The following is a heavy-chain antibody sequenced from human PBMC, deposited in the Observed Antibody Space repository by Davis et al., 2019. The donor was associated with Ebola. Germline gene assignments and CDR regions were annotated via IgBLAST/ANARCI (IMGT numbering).Heavy chain of an antibody. J-gene: IGHJ4*02. Sequence: GESLKISCKDSGNSFTSHWIGWVRQMPGKGLEWMGIIYPGDSDTRYSPSFQGQVTISADKSISTAYLQWSSLKASDTAMYYCARVSLYSSSSGFDYWGQGTLVTVSS. CDR3: ARVSLYSSSSGFDY. D-gene: IGHD6-6*01. V-gene: IGHV5-51*01. CDR1: GNSFTSHW. CDR2: IYPGDSDT.